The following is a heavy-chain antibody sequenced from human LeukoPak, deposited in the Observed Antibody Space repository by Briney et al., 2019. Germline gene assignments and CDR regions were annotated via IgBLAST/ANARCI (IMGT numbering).Heavy chain of an antibody. J-gene: IGHJ4*02. D-gene: IGHD1-26*01. CDR2: IIPIFGIA. CDR1: GGTFISYA. V-gene: IGHV1-69*10. CDR3: ARDRENSGSYYRD. Sequence: SVKVSCKASGGTFISYAISWVRQAPGQGLEWRGRIIPIFGIANYAQKFQGRATITADKSTSTAYMELSSLRSEDTAVYYCARDRENSGSYYRDWGQGTLVTVSS.